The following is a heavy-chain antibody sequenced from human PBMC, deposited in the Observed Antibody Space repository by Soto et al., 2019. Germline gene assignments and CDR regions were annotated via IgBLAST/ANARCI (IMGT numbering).Heavy chain of an antibody. Sequence: QVQLVESGGGVVQPGRSLRLSCAASGFTFSSYGMHWVRQAPGKGLEWVAVISYDGSNKYYADSVKGRFTISRDNSKNTLYLQMNSLRAEDTAVYYCAKTATEITMVRGAVDYWGQGTLVTVSS. CDR1: GFTFSSYG. V-gene: IGHV3-30*18. CDR3: AKTATEITMVRGAVDY. J-gene: IGHJ4*02. D-gene: IGHD3-10*01. CDR2: ISYDGSNK.